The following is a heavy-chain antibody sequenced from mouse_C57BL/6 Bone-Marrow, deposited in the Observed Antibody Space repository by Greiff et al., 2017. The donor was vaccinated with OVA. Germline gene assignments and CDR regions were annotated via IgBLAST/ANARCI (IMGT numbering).Heavy chain of an antibody. V-gene: IGHV1-81*01. CDR2: IYPRSGNT. D-gene: IGHD2-3*01. CDR3: ARHDGYDFDY. CDR1: GYTFTSYG. Sequence: QVQLQQSGAELARPGASVKLSCKASGYTFTSYGISWVKQRTGQGLEWIGEIYPRSGNTYYNEKFKGKATLTADKSSSTAYMELRSLTSEDSAVYFCARHDGYDFDYWGQGTTRTVSS. J-gene: IGHJ2*01.